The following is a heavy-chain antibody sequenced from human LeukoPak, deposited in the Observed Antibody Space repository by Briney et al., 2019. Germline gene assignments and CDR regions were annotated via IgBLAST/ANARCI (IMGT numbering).Heavy chain of an antibody. Sequence: GGSLRLSCVVSGISLSNYAMSWVRQAPGKGLEWVSYISERGGSTAYGDSVKGRFTISRDNSLNTLYLQMSSLRAEDTAVYFCAKRGIVIRGILVIGYHQEAYHYDYWGQGVLVTVSS. CDR3: AKRGIVIRGILVIGYHQEAYHYDY. D-gene: IGHD3-10*01. CDR2: ISERGGST. J-gene: IGHJ4*02. CDR1: GISLSNYA. V-gene: IGHV3-23*01.